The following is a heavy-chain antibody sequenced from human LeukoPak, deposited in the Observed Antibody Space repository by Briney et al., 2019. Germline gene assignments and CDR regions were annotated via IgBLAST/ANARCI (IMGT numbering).Heavy chain of an antibody. CDR2: INPNSGGT. J-gene: IGHJ4*02. V-gene: IGHV1-2*02. CDR1: GYTFTGYY. CDR3: ARVKWLTNDNFDY. Sequence: ASVKVSCKASGYTFTGYYMHWVRQAPGQGLEWMGWINPNSGGTNYAQKFQGRVTMTRDTSISTAYMELSRLRSDDTAVYYCARVKWLTNDNFDYWGQGTLVTVSS. D-gene: IGHD3-22*01.